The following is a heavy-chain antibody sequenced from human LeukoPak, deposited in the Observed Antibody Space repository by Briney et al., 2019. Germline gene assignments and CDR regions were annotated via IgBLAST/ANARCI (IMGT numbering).Heavy chain of an antibody. D-gene: IGHD2-2*02. J-gene: IGHJ5*02. Sequence: ASVKVSCKASGGTFSSYAISWVRQAPGQGLEWMGGIIPIFGTANYAQKFQGRVTITADESTSTAYMELSSLRSEDTAVYYCARDGVVVPAAISGVANWFDPWGQGTLVTVSS. CDR2: IIPIFGTA. CDR3: ARDGVVVPAAISGVANWFDP. CDR1: GGTFSSYA. V-gene: IGHV1-69*13.